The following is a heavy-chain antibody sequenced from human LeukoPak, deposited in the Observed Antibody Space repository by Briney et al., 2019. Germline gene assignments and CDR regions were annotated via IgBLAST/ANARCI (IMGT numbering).Heavy chain of an antibody. CDR3: ARVVDDSRSDYFDY. D-gene: IGHD3-22*01. V-gene: IGHV1-69*04. J-gene: IGHJ4*02. CDR2: IIPILGIA. Sequence: SVKVPCKASGGTFSSYAISWVRQAPGQGLEWMGRIIPILGIANYAQKFQGRVTITADKSTSTAYMGLSSLRSEDTAVYYCARVVDDSRSDYFDYWGQGTLVTVSS. CDR1: GGTFSSYA.